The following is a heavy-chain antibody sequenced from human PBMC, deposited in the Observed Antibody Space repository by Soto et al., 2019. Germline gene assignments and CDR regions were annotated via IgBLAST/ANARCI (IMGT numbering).Heavy chain of an antibody. CDR1: GGSISSGVYY. V-gene: IGHV4-31*03. CDR3: ASSPHSRYNWIYDY. D-gene: IGHD1-7*01. CDR2: IYYSGST. Sequence: QVQLQESGPGLVKPSQTLSLTCTVSGGSISSGVYYWSWIRQHPGKGLEWIGYIYYSGSTYYNTSLKSRVTIPVDTSKNQFSLKLSSVTAADTAVYYCASSPHSRYNWIYDYWGQGTLVTVSS. J-gene: IGHJ4*02.